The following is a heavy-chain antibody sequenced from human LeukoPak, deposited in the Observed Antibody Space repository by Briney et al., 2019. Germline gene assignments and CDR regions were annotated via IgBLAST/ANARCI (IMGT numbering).Heavy chain of an antibody. J-gene: IGHJ4*02. V-gene: IGHV4-59*01. CDR1: GRSISSYY. CDR3: ARDIGTAIEPQYYFDY. CDR2: IYYSGST. D-gene: IGHD2-21*02. Sequence: SSETLFLTCTVSGRSISSYYWSWIRQPPGKGREWIGYIYYSGSTNYNPSLKSRVTISVDTSKNQFSLKLSSVTAADTAVYYCARDIGTAIEPQYYFDYWGQGTLVTVSS.